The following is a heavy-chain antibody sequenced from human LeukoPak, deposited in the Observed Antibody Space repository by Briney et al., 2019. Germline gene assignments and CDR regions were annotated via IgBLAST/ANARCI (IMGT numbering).Heavy chain of an antibody. J-gene: IGHJ4*02. CDR2: IYSGGTT. CDR3: ARVGTAMVLDY. D-gene: IGHD5-18*01. CDR1: GFTIRSNY. Sequence: PGGSLSLSCAASGFTIRSNYMSWVRQAPGKGLVWVSVIYSGGTTYSAASVKGRFTISRDNSKNTLYLQMNSLRAEDTAVYYCARVGTAMVLDYWGQGTLVTVSS. V-gene: IGHV3-53*01.